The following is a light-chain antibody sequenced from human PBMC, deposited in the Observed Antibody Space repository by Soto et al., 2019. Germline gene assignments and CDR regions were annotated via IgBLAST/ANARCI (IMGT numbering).Light chain of an antibody. J-gene: IGKJ3*01. V-gene: IGKV1-5*03. Sequence: DIQMTQSPSTLSASVGDRVTITCRASQSISSGLAWYQQKPGKAPKLLIYKASSLQSGVPSRFSGSGSGTEFSLTISSLQPDDFASYYCQQYNSYSLFTFGPGTKVDVK. CDR3: QQYNSYSLFT. CDR2: KAS. CDR1: QSISSG.